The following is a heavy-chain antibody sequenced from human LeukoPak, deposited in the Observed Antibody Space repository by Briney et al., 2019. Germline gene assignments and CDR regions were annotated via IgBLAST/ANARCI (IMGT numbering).Heavy chain of an antibody. CDR3: VRSRRVVGNPCFYYYIDV. V-gene: IGHV3-71*01. J-gene: IGHJ6*03. CDR1: GFTVSSNY. CDR2: IRSRVYGRTT. Sequence: GGSLRLSCAASGFTVSSNYMNWVRQAPGKGLEWVSFIRSRVYGRTTEYAASVKGRFTISRDDSKSIAYLQMNSLKTEDTAVYYCVRSRRVVGNPCFYYYIDVWGKGTTVTVAS. D-gene: IGHD2-2*01.